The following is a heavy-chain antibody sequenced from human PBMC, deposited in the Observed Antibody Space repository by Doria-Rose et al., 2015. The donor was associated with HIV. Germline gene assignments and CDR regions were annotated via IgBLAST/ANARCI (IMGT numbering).Heavy chain of an antibody. Sequence: QITLKESGPVLVKPTETLTLTCTVSGVSLSSPGMGVSWIRQPPGKAPEWLAKTFSDDERSYKTSLKSRLTISRGTSKSQVVLTMTDMNPVDTATYYCARIKSSRWYHKYYFDFWGQGTLVIVSA. CDR2: TFSDDER. V-gene: IGHV2-26*01. CDR3: ARIKSSRWYHKYYFDF. CDR1: GVSLSSPGMG. D-gene: IGHD6-13*01. J-gene: IGHJ4*02.